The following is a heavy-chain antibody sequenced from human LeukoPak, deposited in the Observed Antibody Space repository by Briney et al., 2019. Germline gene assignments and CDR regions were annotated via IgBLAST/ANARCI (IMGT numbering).Heavy chain of an antibody. V-gene: IGHV3-11*01. J-gene: IGHJ4*02. CDR2: ITSSGSTI. CDR1: GFILSDYY. D-gene: IGHD3-9*01. CDR3: ARDRGGRYFDY. Sequence: GGSLRLSCAASGFILSDYYMSWIRQAPGKGLEWVSYITSSGSTIYYADSVKGRFTISRDNAKNSLYLQMNSLRAEDTAVYFCARDRGGRYFDYWGQGTLVAVSS.